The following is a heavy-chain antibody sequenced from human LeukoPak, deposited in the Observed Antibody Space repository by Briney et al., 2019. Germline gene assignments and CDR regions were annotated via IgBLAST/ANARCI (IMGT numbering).Heavy chain of an antibody. CDR2: IYYSGST. V-gene: IGHV4-59*01. CDR1: GGSISSYY. D-gene: IGHD5-24*01. CDR3: ARVLEMATAETDSFDP. J-gene: IGHJ5*02. Sequence: SETLSLTCTVSGGSISSYYRSWIRQPPGKGLEWIGYIYYSGSTNYNPSLKSRVTISVDTSKNQFSLKLSSVTAADTAVYYCARVLEMATAETDSFDPWGQGTLVTVSS.